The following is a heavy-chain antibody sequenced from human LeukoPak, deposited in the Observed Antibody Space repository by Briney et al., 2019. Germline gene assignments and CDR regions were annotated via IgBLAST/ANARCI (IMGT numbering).Heavy chain of an antibody. V-gene: IGHV4-59*01. D-gene: IGHD2-8*01. CDR3: ARTRTYFGQMVYESYFDL. J-gene: IGHJ2*01. Sequence: PSETLSLTCTVSGGSIRSYYWSWIRHPPGKGLEWIGYIYYSGTTISNPSLKSRVTISIDTAKIQLSPKLNSVTPADTAVYYCARTRTYFGQMVYESYFDLWGRGTLVTVSS. CDR2: IYYSGTT. CDR1: GGSIRSYY.